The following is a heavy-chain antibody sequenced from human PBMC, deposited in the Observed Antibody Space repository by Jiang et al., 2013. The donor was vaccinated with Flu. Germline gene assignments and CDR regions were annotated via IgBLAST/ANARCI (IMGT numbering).Heavy chain of an antibody. Sequence: PGLVKPSGTLSLTCAVSGGSISSSNWWSWVRQPPGKGLEWIGQIYHGGSTNYNPSLKSRVTISVDKSKNHFSLKLTSVTAADTAVYYCARDQGVPAATDVWGQGTTVTVSS. CDR3: ARDQGVPAATDV. J-gene: IGHJ6*02. CDR1: GGSISSSNW. CDR2: IYHGGST. V-gene: IGHV4-4*02. D-gene: IGHD2-2*01.